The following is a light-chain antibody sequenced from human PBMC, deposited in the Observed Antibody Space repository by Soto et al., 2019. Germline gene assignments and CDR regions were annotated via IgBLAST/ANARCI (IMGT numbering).Light chain of an antibody. CDR3: QQRHRRPLT. J-gene: IGKJ1*01. CDR2: DVS. CDR1: QSISRD. Sequence: ETVLTQSPATLSLSPGERATLSCRASQSISRDLAWYQQKPGQPPRLLICDVSNRATGVPARFSGSGSGTDFTLTISSLVTEEYAVYYCQQRHRRPLTSGQGT. V-gene: IGKV3-11*01.